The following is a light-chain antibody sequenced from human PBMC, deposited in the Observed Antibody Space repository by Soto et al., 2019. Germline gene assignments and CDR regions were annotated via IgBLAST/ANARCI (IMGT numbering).Light chain of an antibody. CDR3: QQTYSDLRT. V-gene: IGKV1-39*01. CDR1: QSISTY. CDR2: EAS. J-gene: IGKJ4*01. Sequence: DFQLTQSPSSLSASVGDRVTITCRAGQSISTYLNWYQQKPGKAPNLLIYEASSLQTGVPSRFSGSGSGTDFTLTINSLQPEDFATYYCQQTYSDLRTFGGGTKVEIK.